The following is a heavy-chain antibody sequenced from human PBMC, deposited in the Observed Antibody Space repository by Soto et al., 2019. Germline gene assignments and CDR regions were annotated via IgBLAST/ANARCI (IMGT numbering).Heavy chain of an antibody. D-gene: IGHD6-13*01. CDR1: GYTFTSYA. CDR3: ARDPDSSSWGYYYYGMDV. CDR2: INAGNGNT. J-gene: IGHJ6*02. Sequence: GASVKVSCKASGYTFTSYAMHWVRQAPGQRLEWMGWINAGNGNTKYSQKFQGRVTITRDTSASTAYMELSSLRSEDTAVYYCARDPDSSSWGYYYYGMDVWGQGTTVTVSS. V-gene: IGHV1-3*01.